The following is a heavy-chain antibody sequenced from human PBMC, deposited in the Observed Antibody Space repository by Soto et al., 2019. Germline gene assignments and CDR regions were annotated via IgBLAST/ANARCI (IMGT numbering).Heavy chain of an antibody. Sequence: QVQLQESGPGLVKPSQTLSLTCTVSGGSISSGGYYWSWIRQHPGKGLEWIGYIYYSGSTYYNPSLKSGVTISVDASKNQISLRLISVTAADRAVYYCARGGYYDFWGVYPLYYYYSYMDVGGKGTTVTVSS. D-gene: IGHD3-3*01. CDR3: ARGGYYDFWGVYPLYYYYSYMDV. CDR2: IYYSGST. J-gene: IGHJ6*03. CDR1: GGSISSGGYY. V-gene: IGHV4-31*03.